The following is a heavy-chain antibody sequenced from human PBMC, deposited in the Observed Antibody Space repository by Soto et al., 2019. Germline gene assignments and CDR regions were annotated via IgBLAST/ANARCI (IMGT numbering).Heavy chain of an antibody. V-gene: IGHV3-48*02. CDR1: GFSFSSYS. CDR2: ISTSSRTI. D-gene: IGHD4-17*01. Sequence: EVQLVESGGGLAQPGGSLRLSCAASGFSFSSYSMNWVRQVPGKGLEWISHISTSSRTISYAESVKGRFTISRDNARNSLYLQMNSMRDGDTAVYYCAKTRSTGTTGCFDLWGRGTLVAVSS. CDR3: AKTRSTGTTGCFDL. J-gene: IGHJ2*01.